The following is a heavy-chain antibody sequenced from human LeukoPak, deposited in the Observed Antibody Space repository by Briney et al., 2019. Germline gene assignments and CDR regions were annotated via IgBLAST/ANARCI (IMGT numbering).Heavy chain of an antibody. CDR2: IYYSGST. V-gene: IGHV4-61*08. Sequence: PSETLSLTCTVSGGPISNGDHYWSWIRQHPGKGLEWIGHIYYSGSTSYNPSLKSRVTISVDTSKNQFSLKLSSVTAGDTAVYYCARVWYSSSSRGPAGFDYWGQGTLVTVSS. D-gene: IGHD6-6*01. CDR3: ARVWYSSSSRGPAGFDY. J-gene: IGHJ4*02. CDR1: GGPISNGDHY.